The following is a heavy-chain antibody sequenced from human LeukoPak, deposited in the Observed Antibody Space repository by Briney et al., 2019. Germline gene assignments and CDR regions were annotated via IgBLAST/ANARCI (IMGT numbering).Heavy chain of an antibody. Sequence: PGGSLRLSCAASGFTFSTYAMSWVRQAPGKGLAWVSTISDGGSDTHYADSVKGRFTISRDKSKNTLDLQMNSLRVEDTAVYYCARVIRGGVDYWGQGTLVTVSS. CDR3: ARVIRGGVDY. CDR2: ISDGGSDT. V-gene: IGHV3-23*01. D-gene: IGHD3-10*01. J-gene: IGHJ4*02. CDR1: GFTFSTYA.